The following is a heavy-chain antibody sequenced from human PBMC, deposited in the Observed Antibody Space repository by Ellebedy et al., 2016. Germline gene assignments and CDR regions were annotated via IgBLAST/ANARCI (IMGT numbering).Heavy chain of an antibody. V-gene: IGHV3-43*01. Sequence: AGSLRLSXAASGFTFHEYTMHWLRHAPGKGLEWVPLISWNGGSTYYADSVKGRFTISRDKSRNSLYLQMNSLRTEDTALYYCAKDRYDFWSGYYLTDYWGQGTLVTVSS. J-gene: IGHJ4*02. CDR1: GFTFHEYT. CDR3: AKDRYDFWSGYYLTDY. CDR2: ISWNGGST. D-gene: IGHD3-3*01.